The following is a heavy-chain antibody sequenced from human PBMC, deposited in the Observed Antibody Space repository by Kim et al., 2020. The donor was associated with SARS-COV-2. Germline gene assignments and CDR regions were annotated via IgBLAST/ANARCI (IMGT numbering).Heavy chain of an antibody. CDR2: IWYDGSNR. V-gene: IGHV3-33*01. CDR3: ARAFGENWNYAFDY. Sequence: GGSLRLSCAASGFTFSSYGMHWVRQAPGKGLEWVAVIWYDGSNRYYADSVKGRFTISRDNSKNTLYLQMNSLRAEDTAVYYCARAFGENWNYAFDYWGQGTLVTVSS. CDR1: GFTFSSYG. D-gene: IGHD1-7*01. J-gene: IGHJ4*02.